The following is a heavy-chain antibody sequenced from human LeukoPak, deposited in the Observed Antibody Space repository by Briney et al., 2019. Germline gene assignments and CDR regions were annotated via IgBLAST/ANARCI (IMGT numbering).Heavy chain of an antibody. J-gene: IGHJ1*01. V-gene: IGHV3-23*01. Sequence: GGSLRLSCAASGFTFSSYAMSWVRQAPGKGLEWVSAISGSGGSTYYADSVKGRFTISRDNSKNTLYLQMNSLRAEDTAVYYCATSTYYYDSSGYYLYFQHWGQGTLVTVSS. CDR3: ATSTYYYDSSGYYLYFQH. D-gene: IGHD3-22*01. CDR2: ISGSGGST. CDR1: GFTFSSYA.